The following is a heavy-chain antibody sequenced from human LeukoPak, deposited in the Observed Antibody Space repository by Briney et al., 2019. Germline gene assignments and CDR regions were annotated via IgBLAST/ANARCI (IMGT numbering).Heavy chain of an antibody. J-gene: IGHJ4*02. CDR3: ARAGRSSWSMY. CDR1: GGSISSGGYY. Sequence: SETLSLTCTVSGGSISSGGYYWSWIRQHPGKGLEWIGYIYYSGSTYYNPSLKSRVTISVDTSKNQISLKLSSVTAADTAVYYCARAGRSSWSMYWGQGTLVTVSS. V-gene: IGHV4-31*03. D-gene: IGHD6-13*01. CDR2: IYYSGST.